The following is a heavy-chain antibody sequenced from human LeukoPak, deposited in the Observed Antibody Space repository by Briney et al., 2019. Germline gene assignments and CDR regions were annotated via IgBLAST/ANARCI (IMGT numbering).Heavy chain of an antibody. CDR2: IYYSGST. D-gene: IGHD3-22*01. CDR3: ARALDYYDSSGERAYYFDY. CDR1: GYSISSGYY. Sequence: SETLSLTCAVSGYSISSGYYWSWIGPPPGKGLEWIGYIYYSGSTYYNPSLKSRVTISVDTSKNQFSLKLSSVTAADTAVYYCARALDYYDSSGERAYYFDYWGQGTLVTVSS. V-gene: IGHV4-30-4*01. J-gene: IGHJ4*02.